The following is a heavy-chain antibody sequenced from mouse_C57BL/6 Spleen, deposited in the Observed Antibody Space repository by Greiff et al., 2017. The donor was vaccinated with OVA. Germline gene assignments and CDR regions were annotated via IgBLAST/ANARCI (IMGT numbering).Heavy chain of an antibody. V-gene: IGHV1-42*01. Sequence: VQLQQSGPELVKPGASVKISCKASGYSFTGYYMNWVKQSPEKSLEWIGEINPSTGGTTYNQKFKAKATLTVDKSSSTAYMQLKSLTSEDSAVYYCASAYYSNSFDYWGQGTTLTVSS. D-gene: IGHD2-5*01. CDR3: ASAYYSNSFDY. CDR2: INPSTGGT. CDR1: GYSFTGYY. J-gene: IGHJ2*01.